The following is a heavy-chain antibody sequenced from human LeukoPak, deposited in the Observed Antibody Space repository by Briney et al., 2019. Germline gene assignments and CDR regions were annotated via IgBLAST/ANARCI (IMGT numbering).Heavy chain of an antibody. CDR3: AKDGRDGYNFPSYYFDY. V-gene: IGHV3-30*18. D-gene: IGHD5-12*01. Sequence: GGSLRLSCAASGYTFSSYSMNWVRQAPGKGLEWVAAISYDGNNKYYGDSVKGRFTISRDNSKNTLYLQMNSLRAEDTAVYYCAKDGRDGYNFPSYYFDYWGQGTLVTVSS. CDR1: GYTFSSYS. CDR2: ISYDGNNK. J-gene: IGHJ4*02.